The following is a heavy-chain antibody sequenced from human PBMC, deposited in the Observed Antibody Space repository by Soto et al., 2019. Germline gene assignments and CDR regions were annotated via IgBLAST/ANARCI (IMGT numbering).Heavy chain of an antibody. CDR3: ASGSVGQGGVGYYYYGMDV. V-gene: IGHV1-69*13. CDR2: IIPIFGTA. D-gene: IGHD3-3*01. Sequence: AVKVSCKASGGTFSSYAISWVRQAPGQGXEWMGGIIPIFGTANYAQKFQGRVTITADESTSTAYMELSSLRSEDTAVYYCASGSVGQGGVGYYYYGMDVWGQGTTVTVSS. J-gene: IGHJ6*02. CDR1: GGTFSSYA.